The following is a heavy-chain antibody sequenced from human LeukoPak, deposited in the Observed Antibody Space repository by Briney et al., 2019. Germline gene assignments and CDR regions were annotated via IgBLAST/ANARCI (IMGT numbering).Heavy chain of an antibody. CDR1: GYTLTELS. D-gene: IGHD3-3*01. Sequence: ASVKVSCKVSGYTLTELSMHWVRQAPGKGLEWMGGFDPEDGETIYAQKFQGRVTMTEDTSTDTAYMELSSLRSEYTAVYYCATGRGIFGVVIIGNYYFDYWGQGTLVTVSS. CDR2: FDPEDGET. V-gene: IGHV1-24*01. J-gene: IGHJ4*02. CDR3: ATGRGIFGVVIIGNYYFDY.